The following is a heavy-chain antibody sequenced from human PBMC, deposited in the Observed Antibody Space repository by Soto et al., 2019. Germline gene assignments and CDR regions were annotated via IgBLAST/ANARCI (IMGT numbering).Heavy chain of an antibody. V-gene: IGHV4-39*01. CDR3: ARGGITMVRGHYYYYGMDV. J-gene: IGHJ6*02. Sequence: SETLSLTCTVSGGSISSSSYYWGWIRQPPGKGLEWIGSIYYSGSTYCKPSLKSRVTISVDTSKNQFSLKLSSVTAADTAVYYCARGGITMVRGHYYYYGMDVWGQGTTVT. CDR2: IYYSGST. CDR1: GGSISSSSYY. D-gene: IGHD3-10*01.